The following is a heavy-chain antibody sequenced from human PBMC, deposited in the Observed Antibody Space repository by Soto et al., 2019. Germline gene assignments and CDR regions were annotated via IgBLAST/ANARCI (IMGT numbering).Heavy chain of an antibody. CDR1: GFTFGSYS. CDR2: ISSTSSYI. D-gene: IGHD5-18*01. CDR3: ASHVDTLWVDY. J-gene: IGHJ4*02. Sequence: EVQLVESGGGLVKPGGSLRLSCAASGFTFGSYSMNWVRQAPGKGLEWVSSISSTSSYIYYADSVKGRFTISRDNAKNSLYLQMNSLRAEDTAVYYCASHVDTLWVDYWGQGTLVTVSS. V-gene: IGHV3-21*01.